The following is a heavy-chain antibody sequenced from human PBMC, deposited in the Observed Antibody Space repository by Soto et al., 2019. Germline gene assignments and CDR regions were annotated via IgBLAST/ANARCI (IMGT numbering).Heavy chain of an antibody. Sequence: QVQLQQSGPGLVKPSQTLSLTCTVSGDSISSGGYYWTWVRQRPGKGLEWIGYIRYSESTYYNPSLKSRVIVSIDTSKNQFSLRLSSVTAADTAVYFCTSGAWGYAFDVWGQGTMVTVSS. CDR3: TSGAWGYAFDV. CDR1: GDSISSGGYY. V-gene: IGHV4-31*03. J-gene: IGHJ3*01. CDR2: IRYSEST. D-gene: IGHD3-16*01.